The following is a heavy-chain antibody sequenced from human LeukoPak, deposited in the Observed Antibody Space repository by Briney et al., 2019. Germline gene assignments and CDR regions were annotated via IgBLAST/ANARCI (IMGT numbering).Heavy chain of an antibody. CDR2: IYYSGST. J-gene: IGHJ4*02. D-gene: IGHD3-16*01. CDR3: ARAPRGYSDY. CDR1: GGSISSSSYY. V-gene: IGHV4-39*07. Sequence: SETLSLTCTVSGGSISSSSYYWGWIRQPPGKGLEWIGSIYYSGSTYYNPSLKSRVTISVDTSKNQFSLKLSSVTAADTAVYYCARAPRGYSDYWGQGTLVTVSS.